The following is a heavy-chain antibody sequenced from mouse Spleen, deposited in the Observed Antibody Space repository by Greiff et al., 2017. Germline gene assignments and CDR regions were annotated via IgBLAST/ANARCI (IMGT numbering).Heavy chain of an antibody. J-gene: IGHJ3*01. CDR3: AKGGLYYGRGFAY. CDR1: GFSLTSYG. Sequence: QVQLQQSGPSLVQPSQSLSITCTVSGFSLTSYGVHWVRQSPGKGLEWLGVIWRGGSTDYNAAFMSRLSITKDNSKSQVFFKMNSLQADDTAIYYCAKGGLYYGRGFAYWGQGTLVTVSA. V-gene: IGHV2-5-1*01. D-gene: IGHD1-1*01. CDR2: IWRGGST.